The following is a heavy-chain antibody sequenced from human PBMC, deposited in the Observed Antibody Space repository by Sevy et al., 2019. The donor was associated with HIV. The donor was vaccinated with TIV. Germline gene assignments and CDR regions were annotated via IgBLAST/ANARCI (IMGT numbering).Heavy chain of an antibody. J-gene: IGHJ5*02. CDR1: GGTFSSYA. V-gene: IGHV1-69*04. CDR3: ARAARQLEHSYALILPNWFDP. CDR2: IIPILGIA. Sequence: ASVKVSCKASGGTFSSYAISWVRQAPGQGLEWMGRIIPILGIANYAQKFQGRVTITADKSTSTAYMELSSLRSEDTAVYYCARAARQLEHSYALILPNWFDPWGQGTLVTVSS. D-gene: IGHD1-1*01.